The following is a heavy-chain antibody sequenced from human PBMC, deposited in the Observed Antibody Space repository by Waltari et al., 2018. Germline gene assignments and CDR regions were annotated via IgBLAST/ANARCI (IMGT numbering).Heavy chain of an antibody. CDR2: ISGRGGST. CDR1: GFTFSSYA. CDR3: AKEMGAGYCSGGSCYSFYYYGMDV. D-gene: IGHD2-15*01. V-gene: IGHV3-23*01. J-gene: IGHJ6*02. Sequence: EVQLLESGGGLVQPGGSLRLSCAASGFTFSSYAMSWVRQAPGKGLEWVSAISGRGGSTYYADSVKGRFTISRDNSKNTLYLQMNSLRAEDTAVYYCAKEMGAGYCSGGSCYSFYYYGMDVWGQGTTVTVSS.